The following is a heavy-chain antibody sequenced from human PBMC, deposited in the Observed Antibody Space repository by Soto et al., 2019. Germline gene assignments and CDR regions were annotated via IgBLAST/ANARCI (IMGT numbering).Heavy chain of an antibody. Sequence: ASVKVSCKASGCTFTGYYMHWVRQAPGQGLEWMGWINPNSGGTNYAQKFQGRVTMTRDTSISTAYMELSRLRSDDTAVYYCARSDYSNYYNWFDPWGQGTLVTVSS. CDR3: ARSDYSNYYNWFDP. CDR1: GCTFTGYY. D-gene: IGHD4-4*01. J-gene: IGHJ5*02. CDR2: INPNSGGT. V-gene: IGHV1-2*02.